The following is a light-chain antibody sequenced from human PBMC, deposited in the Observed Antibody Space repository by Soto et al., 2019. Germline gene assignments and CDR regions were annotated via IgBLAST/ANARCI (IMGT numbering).Light chain of an antibody. CDR1: TSDIGTYNY. CDR2: EVN. V-gene: IGLV2-14*01. CDR3: ASFTTSSTRV. J-gene: IGLJ1*01. Sequence: QSVLTQPASVSGSPGQSITVSCTGTTSDIGTYNYVSWYQQHPGKAPKLIIYEVNNRPSGVSNRFSGSKSANTASLTISGLQAEDEADYYCASFTTSSTRVFGTGTKVTVL.